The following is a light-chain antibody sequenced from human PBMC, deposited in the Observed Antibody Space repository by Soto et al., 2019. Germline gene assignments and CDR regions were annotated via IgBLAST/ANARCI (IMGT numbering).Light chain of an antibody. CDR3: PQTGSF. V-gene: IGKV3-20*01. J-gene: IGKJ3*01. CDR2: ATS. Sequence: EIVLTQSPGTLSLSPGERATLSCRANQSVSNSRLAWYHQKPGQTPRLLIYATSNRATGIPDRFTGSGAGADFTLTIGRLEPEDFGVYYCPQTGSFFCHGTKLDIK. CDR1: QSVSNSR.